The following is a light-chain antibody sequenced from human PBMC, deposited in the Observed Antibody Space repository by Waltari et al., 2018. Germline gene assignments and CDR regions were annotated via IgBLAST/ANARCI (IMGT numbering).Light chain of an antibody. CDR2: DAS. CDR3: RQRSNLLT. J-gene: IGKJ4*01. V-gene: IGKV3-11*01. CDR1: QSVNNF. Sequence: EVVLTQTPATLSLSPGERATLSCRASQSVNNFVGWYQQKSGQAPRLLIYDASNRAAGIPARFSGSGSGTEFTLTITSLEPEDFAIYYCRQRSNLLTFGGGTKVEIK.